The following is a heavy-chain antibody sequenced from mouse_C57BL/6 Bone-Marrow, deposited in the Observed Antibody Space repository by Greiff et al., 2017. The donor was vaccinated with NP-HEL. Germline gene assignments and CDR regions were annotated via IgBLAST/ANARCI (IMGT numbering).Heavy chain of an antibody. D-gene: IGHD2-2*01. CDR1: GFNITDDY. CDR2: IDPENGDT. Sequence: VQLQQSGAELVRPGASVKLSCPASGFNITDDYMHWVKQRPEQGLEWIGWIDPENGDTEYASKFQGKATITADTSSNTAYLQLSSLTSEDTAVYYCTTRSTMVTFDDWGQGTTLTVSS. J-gene: IGHJ2*01. CDR3: TTRSTMVTFDD. V-gene: IGHV14-4*01.